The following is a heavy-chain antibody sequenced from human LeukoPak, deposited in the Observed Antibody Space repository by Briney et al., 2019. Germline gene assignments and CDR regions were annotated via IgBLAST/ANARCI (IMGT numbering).Heavy chain of an antibody. V-gene: IGHV4-39*01. CDR1: GVSISSSPSY. J-gene: IGHJ3*02. D-gene: IGHD3-3*01. CDR3: ARRPPWRQNPTIAFDI. Sequence: PSETLSLTCSVSGVSISSSPSYCGWIRQSPGRGLEWIGSMYYSGGTNYNPSLRSRVTMSVDTSKNQFSLNLSSVTAADTAVYYCARRPPWRQNPTIAFDIWGQGTMVTVSS. CDR2: MYYSGGT.